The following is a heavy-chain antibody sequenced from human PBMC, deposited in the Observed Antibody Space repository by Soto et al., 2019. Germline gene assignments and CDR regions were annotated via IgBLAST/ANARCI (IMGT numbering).Heavy chain of an antibody. J-gene: IGHJ4*02. CDR2: ISGSGGNT. D-gene: IGHD5-12*01. Sequence: GGSLRLSCAASGFTFSSYGMHWVRQAPGKGLEWVSAISGSGGNTYYADSVKGRFTISRDNSKNTLYLQMNSLRAEDTAVYYCAKDPVDIVAPVDYFDYWGQGTLVTVS. CDR1: GFTFSSYG. V-gene: IGHV3-23*01. CDR3: AKDPVDIVAPVDYFDY.